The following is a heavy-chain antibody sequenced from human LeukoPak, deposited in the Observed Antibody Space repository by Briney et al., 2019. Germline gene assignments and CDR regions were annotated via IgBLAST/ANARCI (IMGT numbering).Heavy chain of an antibody. V-gene: IGHV3-7*03. CDR3: ARDPGWSSFDI. Sequence: GGSLRLSCEASGFSFTSYWMSWVRQAPGKDLEFVANINQDAGTTNYVDSVKGRFTISRDNAENSLYLQMSSLRAEDTALYYCARDPGWSSFDIWGQGIMVTVSS. D-gene: IGHD2-15*01. CDR2: INQDAGTT. CDR1: GFSFTSYW. J-gene: IGHJ3*02.